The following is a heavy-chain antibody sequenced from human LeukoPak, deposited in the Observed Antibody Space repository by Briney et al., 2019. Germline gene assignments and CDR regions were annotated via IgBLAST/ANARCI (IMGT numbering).Heavy chain of an antibody. J-gene: IGHJ3*02. CDR2: ISSSGSTI. Sequence: GGSLRLSCAASGFTFSSYEMNWVRQAPGKGLEWVSYISSSGSTIYYADSVKGRFTISRDNAKNSLYLQMNSLRAEDTAVYYCARDTRFGDSEGAFDIWGQGTMVTVSS. CDR1: GFTFSSYE. CDR3: ARDTRFGDSEGAFDI. D-gene: IGHD3-10*01. V-gene: IGHV3-48*03.